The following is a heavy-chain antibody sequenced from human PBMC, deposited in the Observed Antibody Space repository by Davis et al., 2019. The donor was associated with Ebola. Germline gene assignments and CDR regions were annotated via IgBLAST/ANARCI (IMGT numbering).Heavy chain of an antibody. CDR3: AKYRRGYSYGYDFWYFDL. CDR1: GGSISSGGYS. CDR2: IHHSGST. V-gene: IGHV4-34*01. D-gene: IGHD5-18*01. Sequence: SETLSLTCAVSGGSISSGGYSWSWIRQPPGKGLEWIGEIHHSGSTNHNPSLKSRVTISIDTSKNQFSLKLSSVTAADTAAYYCAKYRRGYSYGYDFWYFDLWGRGTLVTVSS. J-gene: IGHJ2*01.